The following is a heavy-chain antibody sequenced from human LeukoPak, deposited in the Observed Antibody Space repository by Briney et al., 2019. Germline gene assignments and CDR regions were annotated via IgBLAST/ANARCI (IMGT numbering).Heavy chain of an antibody. CDR1: GGSISSGDYY. D-gene: IGHD3-10*01. CDR2: IYYSGST. Sequence: SETLSLTCTVSGGSISSGDYYWSWIRQPPGKGLEWIGYIYYSGSTYYNPSLKSRVTISVDTSKNQFSLKLSSVTAADTAVYYCARVVTMVRGVISKNYYYYYGMDVWGQGTTVTVSS. CDR3: ARVVTMVRGVISKNYYYYYGMDV. J-gene: IGHJ6*02. V-gene: IGHV4-30-4*01.